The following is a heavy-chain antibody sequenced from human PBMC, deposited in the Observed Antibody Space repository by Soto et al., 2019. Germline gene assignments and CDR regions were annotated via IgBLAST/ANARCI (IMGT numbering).Heavy chain of an antibody. CDR3: ARGGTPTDY. V-gene: IGHV1-18*01. CDR1: GYTFTNFV. D-gene: IGHD3-16*01. CDR2: MSAYNGNT. J-gene: IGHJ4*02. Sequence: QVQLVQSGAEVKKPGASVKVSCKASGYTFTNFVISWVRQAPGQGLEWGGWMSAYNGNTNYAQKFQGRVTMTTDTSTSTAYIELRRLRSHATAVYYCARGGTPTDYWGQATLVTVSS.